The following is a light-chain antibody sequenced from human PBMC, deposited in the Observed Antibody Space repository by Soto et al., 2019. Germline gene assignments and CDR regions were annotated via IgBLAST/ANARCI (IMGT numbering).Light chain of an antibody. CDR2: GTS. CDR1: QSISTY. J-gene: IGKJ4*01. CDR3: QQSYSTPPT. Sequence: DIPMTQSPSSLSASVGDRVTITCRASQSISTYLNWYQQKPGKPPKLLIYGTSNLQSEVPSRFSGSGSGTDFTLTISSLQPEDFATYSCQQSYSTPPTFGGGTKVEI. V-gene: IGKV1-39*01.